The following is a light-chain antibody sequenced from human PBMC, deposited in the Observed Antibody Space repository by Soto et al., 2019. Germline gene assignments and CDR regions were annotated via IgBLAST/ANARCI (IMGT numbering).Light chain of an antibody. J-gene: IGKJ2*01. CDR3: QHHNNWPYT. CDR1: QTVSSN. Sequence: EVVMTQSPATLSVSPGESATLSCRASQTVSSNVAWYQQRPGQSPRLLIDGAFTRATGVPARFSGSRSGTEFTLTLSSPQSEAFALYCCQHHNNWPYTFGQGNKLEIK. CDR2: GAF. V-gene: IGKV3-15*01.